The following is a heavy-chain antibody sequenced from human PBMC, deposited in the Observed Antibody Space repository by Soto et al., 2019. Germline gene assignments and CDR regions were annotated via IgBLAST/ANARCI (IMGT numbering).Heavy chain of an antibody. CDR3: ARDLIATSGALFDF. CDR1: GFTFSSYV. CDR2: ITPGNYTT. Sequence: QVQLVQSGAEVKDPGASVKVSCKASGFTFSSYVMHWVRQAPGHSREWMGWITPGNYTTMYSQKFQGRVTITCDTSATTTYIELSSLSSEDTAVYYGARDLIATSGALFDFWGQGTLVTVS. J-gene: IGHJ4*02. D-gene: IGHD6-13*01. V-gene: IGHV1-3*01.